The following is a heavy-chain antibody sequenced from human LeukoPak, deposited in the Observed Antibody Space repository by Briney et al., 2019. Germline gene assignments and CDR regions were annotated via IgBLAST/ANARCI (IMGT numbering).Heavy chain of an antibody. CDR2: INPSGGST. CDR1: GYTFTSYY. J-gene: IGHJ4*02. V-gene: IGHV1-46*01. Sequence: ASVKVSCKASGYTFTSYYMHWVRQAPGQGLEWMGIINPSGGSTSYAQKFQGRVTMTRDMSTSTVYMELSRLRSDDTAVYYCARKYSSSWYGVDYWGQGTLVTVSS. D-gene: IGHD6-13*01. CDR3: ARKYSSSWYGVDY.